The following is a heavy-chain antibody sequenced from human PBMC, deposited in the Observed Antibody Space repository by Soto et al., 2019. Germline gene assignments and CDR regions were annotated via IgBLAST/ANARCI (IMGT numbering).Heavy chain of an antibody. CDR2: ISSSGSTI. V-gene: IGHV3-11*01. D-gene: IGHD1-1*01. J-gene: IGHJ6*03. CDR3: ASTSVPYNWNDVWEPYYYMDV. Sequence: GGSLRLSCAASGFTFSDYYMSWIRQAPGKGLEWVSYISSSGSTIYYADSVKGRFTISRDNAKNSLYLQMNSLRAEDTAVYYCASTSVPYNWNDVWEPYYYMDVWGKGTTVTVSS. CDR1: GFTFSDYY.